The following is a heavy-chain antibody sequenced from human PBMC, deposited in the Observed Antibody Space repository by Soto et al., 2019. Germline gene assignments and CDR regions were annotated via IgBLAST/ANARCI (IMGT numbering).Heavy chain of an antibody. J-gene: IGHJ4*02. CDR1: GYTFTSYA. V-gene: IGHV1-18*04. CDR3: ARDQTVLDY. D-gene: IGHD4-17*01. Sequence: QVQLVQSGAEVKKPGASVKVSCKASGYTFTSYAFNWVRQAPGQGLEWMGWISAYSGNTNYAQKFQGRDTMTTDTSTSTACMELRSLRSDDTAVYYCARDQTVLDYWGQGTLVTVSS. CDR2: ISAYSGNT.